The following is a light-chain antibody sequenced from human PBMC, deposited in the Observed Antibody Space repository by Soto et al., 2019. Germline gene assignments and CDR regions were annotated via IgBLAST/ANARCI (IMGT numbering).Light chain of an antibody. CDR1: SSDVGGYNY. CDR3: SSYSSSSTPYV. Sequence: QSVLTQPASVSGSPGQSITISCTGTSSDVGGYNYVSWYQQHPGKAPKLMIHDVSNRPSGVSNRFSGSKSGNTASLTISGLQAEDEADYYCSSYSSSSTPYVFGTGIKVTVL. J-gene: IGLJ1*01. CDR2: DVS. V-gene: IGLV2-14*03.